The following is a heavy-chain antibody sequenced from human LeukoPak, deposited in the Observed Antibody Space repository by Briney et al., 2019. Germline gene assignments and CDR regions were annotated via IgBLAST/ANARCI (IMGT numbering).Heavy chain of an antibody. J-gene: IGHJ4*02. CDR1: GGSISSSNW. Sequence: SETLSLTCAVSGGSISSSNWWSWVRQPPGKGLEWIGEINHSGSTNYNPSLKSRVTISVDTSKNQFSLKLSSVTAADTAVYYCARRRGYYDSSGYYFRLDFDYWGQGTLVTVSS. D-gene: IGHD3-22*01. CDR3: ARRRGYYDSSGYYFRLDFDY. V-gene: IGHV4-4*02. CDR2: INHSGST.